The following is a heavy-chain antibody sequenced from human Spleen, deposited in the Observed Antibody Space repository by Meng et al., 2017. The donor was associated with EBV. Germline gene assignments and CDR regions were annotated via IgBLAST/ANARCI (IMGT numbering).Heavy chain of an antibody. D-gene: IGHD3-10*01. CDR1: DGSFSAFY. CDR3: AIGVTLVRGY. J-gene: IGHJ4*02. V-gene: IGHV4-34*01. CDR2: INHSGST. Sequence: QGQIPRGGVVLFKPSETLSLTCAVYDGSFSAFYWNWFSQSPGKGLEWIGEINHSGSTNYNPSLKSRVTMSVDTSKNQFSLKLSSLNAADTAMYYCAIGVTLVRGYWGQGTLVTVSS.